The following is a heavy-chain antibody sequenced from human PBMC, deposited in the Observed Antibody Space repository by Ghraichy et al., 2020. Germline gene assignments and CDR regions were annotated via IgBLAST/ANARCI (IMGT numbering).Heavy chain of an antibody. CDR3: ARDPDYGDNEPNYYYYYMDV. D-gene: IGHD4-23*01. CDR1: GYIFRSYG. J-gene: IGHJ6*03. V-gene: IGHV1-18*01. Sequence: ASVKVSCKASGYIFRSYGISWVRQAPGQGLEWMGWISGYNGGTRYAQNFQGRVTMTTDMSTSTAYMELRSLTSDDTAVYYCARDPDYGDNEPNYYYYYMDVWGKGTTVTVSS. CDR2: ISGYNGGT.